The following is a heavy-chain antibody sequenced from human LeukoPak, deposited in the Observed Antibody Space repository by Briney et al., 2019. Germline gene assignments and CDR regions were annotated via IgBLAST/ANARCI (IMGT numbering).Heavy chain of an antibody. D-gene: IGHD1-26*01. V-gene: IGHV3-30-3*01. CDR3: AKAPLVGAPYYFDY. J-gene: IGHJ4*02. CDR1: GFTFSSYA. CDR2: ISYDGSNK. Sequence: GRSLRLSCAASGFTFSSYAMHWVRQAPGKGLEWVAVISYDGSNKYYADSVEGRFTISRDNSKNTLYLQMNSLRAEDTAVYYCAKAPLVGAPYYFDYWGQGTLVTVSS.